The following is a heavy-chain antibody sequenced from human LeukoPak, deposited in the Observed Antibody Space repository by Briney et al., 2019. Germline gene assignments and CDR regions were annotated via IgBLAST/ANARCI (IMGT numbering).Heavy chain of an antibody. CDR2: FDPEDGET. Sequence: ASVKVSCKVSGYTLTELSMHWVRQAPGKGLEWMGGFDPEDGETIYAQKFQGRVTMTEDTYTDTAYMELSSLRSEDTAVYYCATGPPPLAYCGGDCYSGLFDYWGQGTLVTVSS. J-gene: IGHJ4*02. V-gene: IGHV1-24*01. CDR3: ATGPPPLAYCGGDCYSGLFDY. D-gene: IGHD2-21*02. CDR1: GYTLTELS.